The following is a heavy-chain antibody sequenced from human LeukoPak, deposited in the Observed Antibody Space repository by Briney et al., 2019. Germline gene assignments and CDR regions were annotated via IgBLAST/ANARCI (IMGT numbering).Heavy chain of an antibody. D-gene: IGHD3-22*01. CDR3: ARGVTMIVVVIHDWYFDL. J-gene: IGHJ2*01. V-gene: IGHV4-39*01. Sequence: SETLSLTCTVSGGSISSSSYYWGWIRQPPGKGLEWIGSIYYTRSTYYNPSLKSRVTISVDTSKNQSSLKLTSVTAADTAVYYCARGVTMIVVVIHDWYFDLWGRGTLVTVSS. CDR2: IYYTRST. CDR1: GGSISSSSYY.